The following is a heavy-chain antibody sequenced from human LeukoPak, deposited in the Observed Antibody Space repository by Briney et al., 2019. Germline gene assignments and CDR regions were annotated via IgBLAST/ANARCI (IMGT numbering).Heavy chain of an antibody. J-gene: IGHJ5*02. CDR2: IDPSDSYT. Sequence: GESLKISCKGSGYSFTSYWISWVCQMPGKGLEWMGRIDPSDSYTNYSPSFQGHVTISADKSISTAYLQWSSLKASDTAMYYCARLRYCSGGSCYGPPYNWFDPWGQGTLVTVSS. V-gene: IGHV5-10-1*01. D-gene: IGHD2-15*01. CDR3: ARLRYCSGGSCYGPPYNWFDP. CDR1: GYSFTSYW.